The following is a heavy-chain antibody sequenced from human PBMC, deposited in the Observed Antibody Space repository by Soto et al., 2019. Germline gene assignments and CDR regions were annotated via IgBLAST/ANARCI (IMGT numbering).Heavy chain of an antibody. Sequence: QVQLVESGGGVVQPGRSLRLSCAASGFTFNSYDINWVRQAPGKGLEWVALISYDGNKKYYADSVKGRFTISSDNSKSTLYLQMNSLRADDTAVYYCAKKYGVAATFDYWGQGTLVTVSS. CDR2: ISYDGNKK. J-gene: IGHJ4*02. V-gene: IGHV3-30*18. D-gene: IGHD5-12*01. CDR1: GFTFNSYD. CDR3: AKKYGVAATFDY.